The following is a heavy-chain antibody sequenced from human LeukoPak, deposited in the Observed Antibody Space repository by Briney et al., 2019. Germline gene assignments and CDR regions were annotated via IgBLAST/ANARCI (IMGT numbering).Heavy chain of an antibody. D-gene: IGHD4/OR15-4a*01. J-gene: IGHJ4*02. V-gene: IGHV1-2*04. Sequence: ASVKVSCKASGYTFTDYYLHWVRQAPGQGLEWMGWINPNSGGTNYAQKFQGWVTMTRDTSISTAYMELNRLTFDDTAVYYCARRAGAYSHPYDYWGQGTLVTVSS. CDR3: ARRAGAYSHPYDY. CDR2: INPNSGGT. CDR1: GYTFTDYY.